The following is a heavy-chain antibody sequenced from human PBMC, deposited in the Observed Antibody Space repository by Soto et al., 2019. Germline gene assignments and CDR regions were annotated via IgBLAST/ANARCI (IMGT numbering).Heavy chain of an antibody. CDR3: ARTLSSVYGMDV. J-gene: IGHJ6*02. D-gene: IGHD3-22*01. Sequence: SCPTLVNPTQTLTLTCTFSGFSLSTSGMRVSWIRQPPGKALEWLARIDWDDDKFYSTSLKTRLTISKDTSKNQVVLTMTNMDPVDTATYYCARTLSSVYGMDVWGQGTTVTVYS. CDR2: IDWDDDK. V-gene: IGHV2-70*04. CDR1: GFSLSTSGMR.